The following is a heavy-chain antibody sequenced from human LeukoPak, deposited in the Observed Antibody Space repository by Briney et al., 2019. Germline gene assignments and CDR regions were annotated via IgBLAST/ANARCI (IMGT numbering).Heavy chain of an antibody. Sequence: SETLSLTCTVSGGSISTYYWNWIRQPAGKGLEWIGRIYSSGSANYNPSLKSRVTMSVDTSKNHFSLILTSVTAADTAVYYCASMALGYCSGGSCYPGLYYFDYWGQGTLVTVSS. CDR1: GGSISTYY. CDR2: IYSSGSA. CDR3: ASMALGYCSGGSCYPGLYYFDY. D-gene: IGHD2-15*01. V-gene: IGHV4-4*07. J-gene: IGHJ4*02.